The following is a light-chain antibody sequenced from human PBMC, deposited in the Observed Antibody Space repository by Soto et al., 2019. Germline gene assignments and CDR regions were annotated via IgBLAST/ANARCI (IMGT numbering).Light chain of an antibody. J-gene: IGLJ3*02. CDR2: EGS. V-gene: IGLV2-23*01. Sequence: QSALTQPASVSGSPGQSITISCTGTSSDVGSYNLVSWYQQHPGKAPKLMIYEGSKRPSGVSNRFSGSKSGNTASLTISGLQAEDEADYYCCSYAGSSNRDWVFGGGTKLTVL. CDR1: SSDVGSYNL. CDR3: CSYAGSSNRDWV.